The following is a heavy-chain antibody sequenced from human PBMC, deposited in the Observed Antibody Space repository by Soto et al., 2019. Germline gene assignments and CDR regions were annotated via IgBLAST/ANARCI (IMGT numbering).Heavy chain of an antibody. D-gene: IGHD2-2*02. J-gene: IGHJ6*02. V-gene: IGHV1-2*02. Sequence: SVKVFCKASGHTFSGSYIHWLRQAPGQGPEPMGWINANSGGTNYAQKFQGRVTVTRDNPTSTAYMELSRLTSDDTAVYYCARSLTAGYCNITGGDTRPRYGMDVWGQGTTVTVSS. CDR1: GHTFSGSY. CDR2: INANSGGT. CDR3: ARSLTAGYCNITGGDTRPRYGMDV.